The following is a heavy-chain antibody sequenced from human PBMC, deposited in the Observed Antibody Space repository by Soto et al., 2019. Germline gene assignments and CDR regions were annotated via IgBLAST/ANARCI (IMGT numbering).Heavy chain of an antibody. CDR2: ISGSGGST. CDR3: AKDRYCSGGSCYSEWAFDI. CDR1: GFTFSNYA. Sequence: EVQLLESGGGLVQPGGSLRLSCAASGFTFSNYAMSWVRQAPGKGLEWVSAISGSGGSTYYADSVKGRFTISRDKCKNTLFLQMNSLRAEDTAVYYCAKDRYCSGGSCYSEWAFDIWGQGTMVTVSS. J-gene: IGHJ3*02. D-gene: IGHD2-15*01. V-gene: IGHV3-23*01.